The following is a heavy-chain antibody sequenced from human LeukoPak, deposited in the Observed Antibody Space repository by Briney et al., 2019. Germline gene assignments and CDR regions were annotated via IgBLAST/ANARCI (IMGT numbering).Heavy chain of an antibody. Sequence: SETLSLTCTVSGGSISSYFWSWIRQPPGKELEWIGYISYSGSTNYNPSLKSRLIISVDTSKNQFSLKLTSVTAADTAVYYCARYTGTYGYYGMDVWGQGTTVTVSS. CDR3: ARYTGTYGYYGMDV. J-gene: IGHJ6*02. CDR1: GGSISSYF. D-gene: IGHD1-26*01. CDR2: ISYSGST. V-gene: IGHV4-59*12.